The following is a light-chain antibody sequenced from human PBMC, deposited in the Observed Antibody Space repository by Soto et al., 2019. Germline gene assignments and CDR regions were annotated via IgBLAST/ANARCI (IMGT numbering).Light chain of an antibody. V-gene: IGKV1-39*01. J-gene: IGKJ2*01. CDR2: DAT. CDR1: QSINTY. Sequence: DIQMTQSPSSLSASVGDRVTITCRASQSINTYLHWYHQKPGKAPKLLIFDATSLQSGVPSRFSGSGSGTDFTLTISGLQREDFAPYYCQQSFSTPYTFCQGTKLQI. CDR3: QQSFSTPYT.